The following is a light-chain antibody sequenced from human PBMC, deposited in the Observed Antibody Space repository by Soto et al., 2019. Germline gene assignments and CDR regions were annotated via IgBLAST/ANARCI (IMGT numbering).Light chain of an antibody. Sequence: EIVLTQSPATLSLSPGERATLSCRASQSVSSDLAWYQQKPGKAPRLLIYDAVNRATGIPARFSGSGSGTDFTLTISSLEPEDFAVYYCQQRGNWPRTFGQGTKVEI. J-gene: IGKJ2*01. V-gene: IGKV3-11*01. CDR2: DAV. CDR1: QSVSSD. CDR3: QQRGNWPRT.